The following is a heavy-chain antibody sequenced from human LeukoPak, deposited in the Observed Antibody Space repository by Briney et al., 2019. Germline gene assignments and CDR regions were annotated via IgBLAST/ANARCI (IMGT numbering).Heavy chain of an antibody. CDR1: GFTFENYW. J-gene: IGHJ4*02. D-gene: IGHD2-21*01. CDR2: IKQDGSLE. CDR3: ARWTGVIDS. Sequence: GGSLRLSCVGSGFTFENYWMHWARQAPGKGPEWVANIKQDGSLEHYMDSVKGRFTISRDNANSSLILQMDSLRAEDTAVYYCARWTGVIDSWGQGTLVTVSS. V-gene: IGHV3-7*01.